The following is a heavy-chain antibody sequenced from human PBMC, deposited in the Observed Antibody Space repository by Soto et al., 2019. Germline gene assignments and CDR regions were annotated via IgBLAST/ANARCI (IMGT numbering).Heavy chain of an antibody. V-gene: IGHV5-51*01. D-gene: IGHD6-19*01. Sequence: PGESLKISCKHSGFNFPTFWIAWVRQMPGKGLEWMGTIYPDDSDTRYSPSFQGQVTISADKSIQTAYLQWGSLKASDTAMYYCARSRRGAYSSGWYSPSGYYNYGIDVWGQGTKVTVSS. CDR3: ARSRRGAYSSGWYSPSGYYNYGIDV. CDR1: GFNFPTFW. CDR2: IYPDDSDT. J-gene: IGHJ6*02.